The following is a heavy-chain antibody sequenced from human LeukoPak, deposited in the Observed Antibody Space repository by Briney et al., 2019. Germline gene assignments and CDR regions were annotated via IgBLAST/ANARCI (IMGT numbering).Heavy chain of an antibody. CDR1: GGTFSTYA. Sequence: SVKVSCKPSGGTFSTYAISWVRQTPGQGLEWMGGIIPILGTAKYAKKFQGRGTITADEFTSTAHMELSSLRSEDTAVYYCASNTNYYEGSGHYVFDYWGQGTLVTISS. CDR2: IIPILGTA. CDR3: ASNTNYYEGSGHYVFDY. D-gene: IGHD3-22*01. V-gene: IGHV1-69*01. J-gene: IGHJ4*02.